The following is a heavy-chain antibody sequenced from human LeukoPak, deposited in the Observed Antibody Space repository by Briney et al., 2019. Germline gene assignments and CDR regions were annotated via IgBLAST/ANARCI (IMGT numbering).Heavy chain of an antibody. Sequence: SETLSLTCTVSGGSISSSSYYWGWIRQPPGKGLEWIGSIYYSGSTYYNPSLKSRVTISVDTSKNQFSLKLSSVTAADTAVYYCTSPVVPAATHSYWDPGMDVWGQGTTVTVSS. CDR3: TSPVVPAATHSYWDPGMDV. CDR1: GGSISSSSYY. CDR2: IYYSGST. D-gene: IGHD2-2*01. J-gene: IGHJ6*02. V-gene: IGHV4-39*01.